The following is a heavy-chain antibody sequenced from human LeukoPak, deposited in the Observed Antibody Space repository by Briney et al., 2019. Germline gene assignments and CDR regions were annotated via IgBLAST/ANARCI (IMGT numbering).Heavy chain of an antibody. CDR1: GFTFSSYA. D-gene: IGHD5-24*01. CDR3: ARDSRDGYFDY. CDR2: ISYDGSNK. J-gene: IGHJ4*02. Sequence: GGSLRLSCAASGFTFSSYAMHWVRQAPGKGLEWVAVISYDGSNKYYADSVKGRFTISRDNSKNSLYLQMNSLRAEDTAVYYCARDSRDGYFDYWGQGTLVTVSS. V-gene: IGHV3-30*04.